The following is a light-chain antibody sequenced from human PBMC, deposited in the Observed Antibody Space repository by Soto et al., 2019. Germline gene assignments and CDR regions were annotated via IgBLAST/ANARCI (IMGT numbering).Light chain of an antibody. V-gene: IGKV3-20*01. Sequence: EIMLAQSPGTLSLSPGERATLSCSASQSVTRDYLAWYQQIPGQAPRLLIYDAATRATGIPDRFSGSGSGTDFTLNISILETEHLAVYYCQQYCYSPSGVFNFGPGTKVEIK. CDR1: QSVTRDY. CDR3: QQYCYSPSGVFN. J-gene: IGKJ3*01. CDR2: DAA.